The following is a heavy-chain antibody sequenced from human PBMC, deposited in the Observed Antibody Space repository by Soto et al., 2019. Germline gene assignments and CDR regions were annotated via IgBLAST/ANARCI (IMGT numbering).Heavy chain of an antibody. CDR3: ARLRPRHYSGSGCYYVRIGPNYGIDV. CDR1: GGTFSSYA. D-gene: IGHD3-10*01. CDR2: IITIFGTA. V-gene: IGHV1-69*01. J-gene: IGHJ6*02. Sequence: QVQLVQSGAEVKKPGSSVKVSCKASGGTFSSYAISWVRQAPGQGLEWMGGIITIFGTANYAQKFQGRVTIVTDESKNEAYIEQSRLRSEDTAGYYGARLRPRHYSGSGCYYVRIGPNYGIDVWCQGSMVTGS.